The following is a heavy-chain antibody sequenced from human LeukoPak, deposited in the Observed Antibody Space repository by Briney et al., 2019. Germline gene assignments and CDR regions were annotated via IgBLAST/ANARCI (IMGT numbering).Heavy chain of an antibody. CDR3: ARLLLDIVVVPAATYFDY. V-gene: IGHV3-23*01. J-gene: IGHJ4*02. CDR1: GFTFSSYA. Sequence: GGSLRLSCAASGFTFSSYAMSWVRQAPGKGLEWVSAISGSGGSTYYADSVKGRFTISRDNSKNTLYLQMNSLRAEDTAVYYCARLLLDIVVVPAATYFDYWGQGTLVTVSS. D-gene: IGHD2-2*01. CDR2: ISGSGGST.